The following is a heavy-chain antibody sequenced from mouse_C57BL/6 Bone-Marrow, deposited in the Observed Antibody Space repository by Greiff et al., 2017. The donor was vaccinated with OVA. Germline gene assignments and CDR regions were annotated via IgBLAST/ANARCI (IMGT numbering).Heavy chain of an antibody. CDR1: GFSFNTYA. V-gene: IGHV10-1*01. Sequence: GGGLVQPKGSLKLSCAASGFSFNTYAMNWVRQAPGKGLEWVARIRSKSNNYATYYADSVKDRFTISRDDSESMLYLQMNNLKTEDTAMYYCLLQGLAYWGQGTLVTVSA. D-gene: IGHD1-1*01. CDR2: IRSKSNNYAT. CDR3: LLQGLAY. J-gene: IGHJ3*01.